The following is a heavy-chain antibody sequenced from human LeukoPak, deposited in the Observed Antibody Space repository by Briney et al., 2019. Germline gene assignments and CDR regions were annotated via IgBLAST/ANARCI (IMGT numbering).Heavy chain of an antibody. CDR3: ARAPKFRLVGVPKGPFDP. CDR1: GFTFTNNY. V-gene: IGHV3-11*01. D-gene: IGHD1-26*01. CDR2: ISNSGSTI. Sequence: GGSLRLSCAASGFTFTNNYMSWVRQVPGKGLEWVSYISNSGSTIYYADSVKGRFFISRDNAKNSLYLQMNSLRAEDTAVYYCARAPKFRLVGVPKGPFDPWGQGTLVTVSS. J-gene: IGHJ5*02.